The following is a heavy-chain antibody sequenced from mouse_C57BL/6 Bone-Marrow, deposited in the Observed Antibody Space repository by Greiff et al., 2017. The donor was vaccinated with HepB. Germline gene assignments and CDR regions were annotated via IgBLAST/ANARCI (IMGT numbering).Heavy chain of an antibody. CDR1: GYTFTDYE. CDR2: IDPETGGT. CDR3: TSSV. Sequence: QVQLKESGAELVRPGASVTLSCKASGYTFTDYEMHWVKQTPVHGLEWIGAIDPETGGTAYNQKFKGKAKLTAVTSASTAYMELSSLTNEDSAVYYCTSSVWGQGTTLTVSS. J-gene: IGHJ2*01. V-gene: IGHV1-15*01.